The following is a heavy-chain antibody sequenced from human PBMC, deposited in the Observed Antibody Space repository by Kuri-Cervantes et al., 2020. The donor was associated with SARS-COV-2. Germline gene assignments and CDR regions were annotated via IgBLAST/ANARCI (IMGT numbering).Heavy chain of an antibody. Sequence: LSLTCAASGFTFSSYGMHWVRQAPGKGLEWVAFIRYDGSNKYYADSVKGRFTISRDNSKNTLYLQMNSLRAEDTAVYYCANGLLLNFDHWGQGTLVTVSS. J-gene: IGHJ4*02. V-gene: IGHV3-30*02. CDR3: ANGLLLNFDH. D-gene: IGHD2/OR15-2a*01. CDR1: GFTFSSYG. CDR2: IRYDGSNK.